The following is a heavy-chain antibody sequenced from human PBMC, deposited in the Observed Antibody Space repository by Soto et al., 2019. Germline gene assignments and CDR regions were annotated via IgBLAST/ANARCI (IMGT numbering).Heavy chain of an antibody. V-gene: IGHV4-34*01. CDR1: GGSFSGYY. D-gene: IGHD2-15*01. J-gene: IGHJ6*02. CDR3: ERGRMGYCSGGSCYLYYYYYGMDV. Sequence: SETLSLTCAVYGGSFSGYYWSWIRQPPGKGLEWIGEINHSGSTNYNPSLKSRVTISVDTSKNQFSLKLSSVTAADTAVYYCERGRMGYCSGGSCYLYYYYYGMDVWGQGTPVTVSS. CDR2: INHSGST.